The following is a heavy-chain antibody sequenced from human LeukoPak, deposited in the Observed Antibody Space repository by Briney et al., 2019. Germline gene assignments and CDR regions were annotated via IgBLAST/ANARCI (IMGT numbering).Heavy chain of an antibody. V-gene: IGHV3-74*01. D-gene: IGHD3-10*01. CDR1: GFPFANTW. CDR2: IDYDGRTT. Sequence: GGSLRLSCAASGFPFANTWMHWVRQAPGKGLVWVSLIDYDGRTTHYADSVKGRFTISRDNAKNTVYLQMNSLRAEDTAVYYCAIGGTYGSGSWGQGTLVTVSS. CDR3: AIGGTYGSGS. J-gene: IGHJ4*02.